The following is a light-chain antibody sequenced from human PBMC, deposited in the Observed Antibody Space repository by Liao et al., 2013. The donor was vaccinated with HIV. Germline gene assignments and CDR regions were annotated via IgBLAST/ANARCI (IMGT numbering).Light chain of an antibody. CDR1: NIGSKS. V-gene: IGLV3-21*01. CDR2: QDT. CDR3: QAWDSSTPNYV. J-gene: IGLJ1*01. Sequence: SYVLTQPPSVSVAPGKTARITCGTNNIGSKSVHWYQQKPGQAPVLVIYQDTKRPSGIPERFSGSNSGNTATLTISGTQTMDEADYYCQAWDSSTPNYVFGTGTKVTVL.